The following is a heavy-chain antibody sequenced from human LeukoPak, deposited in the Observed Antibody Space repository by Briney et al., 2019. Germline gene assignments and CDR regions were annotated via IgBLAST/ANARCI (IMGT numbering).Heavy chain of an antibody. CDR1: SGSISSSGYY. CDR2: IYYSGST. CDR3: AREIITLVRGVIIFYGMDV. D-gene: IGHD3-10*01. V-gene: IGHV4-31*03. J-gene: IGHJ6*02. Sequence: SETLSLTCTVSSGSISSSGYYCSWIRQHPGKGLEWIGCIYYSGSTYYNPSLKSRVTISVDTSKSQFSLKLSSVTAADTAVYYCAREIITLVRGVIIFYGMDVWGQGTTVTVSS.